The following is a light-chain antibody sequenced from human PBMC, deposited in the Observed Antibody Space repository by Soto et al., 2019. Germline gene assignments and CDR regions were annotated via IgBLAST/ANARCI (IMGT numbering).Light chain of an antibody. CDR2: WAS. V-gene: IGKV4-1*01. Sequence: DIVMTQSPDSLAVSLGERATINCKSSQSVLYSSNNKNYLAWYQQKPGQPPKLLIYWASTRESGVPDRFSGSRSGTDFTHTISSLQAEDVAVYYCQQYYCTPYTFGQGTKLEIK. CDR1: QSVLYSSNNKNY. CDR3: QQYYCTPYT. J-gene: IGKJ2*01.